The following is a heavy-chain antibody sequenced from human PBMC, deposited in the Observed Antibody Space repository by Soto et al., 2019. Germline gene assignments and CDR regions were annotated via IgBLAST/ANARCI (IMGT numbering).Heavy chain of an antibody. J-gene: IGHJ5*02. Sequence: SETLSLTCAVYGGSFSGYYWSWIRQPPGKGLEWIGYIYYSGSTYYTPSLKSRLTISVDTSKNQFSLKLSSVTAADTAVYSCARVGYSDRWFDPWGQGTLVTVPQ. V-gene: IGHV4-30-4*01. CDR1: GGSFSGYY. CDR2: IYYSGST. D-gene: IGHD1-1*01. CDR3: ARVGYSDRWFDP.